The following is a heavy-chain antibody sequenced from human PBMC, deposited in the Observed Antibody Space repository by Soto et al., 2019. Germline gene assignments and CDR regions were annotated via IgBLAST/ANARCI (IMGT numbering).Heavy chain of an antibody. Sequence: PGGSLRLSCAASEFTVSSNYMNWVRQAPGKGLECVSTIYSGGSTYYADSVKGRFTISRDNSKNTLYLQMNNLRAKDTAVYYCAGRVGATNYGMDVWGQGTTVTVSS. CDR1: EFTVSSNY. CDR2: IYSGGST. CDR3: AGRVGATNYGMDV. J-gene: IGHJ6*02. D-gene: IGHD1-26*01. V-gene: IGHV3-53*01.